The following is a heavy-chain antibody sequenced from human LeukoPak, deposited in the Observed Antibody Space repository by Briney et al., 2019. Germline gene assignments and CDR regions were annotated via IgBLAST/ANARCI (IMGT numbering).Heavy chain of an antibody. D-gene: IGHD3-16*02. V-gene: IGHV1-18*01. CDR1: GYTFTSYG. Sequence: ASVKVSCKASGYTFTSYGISWVRQAPGQGLEWMGWISAYNGNTNYAQKLQGRVTMTTDTSTSTAYMELRSLRSDDTAVYYCVRPHNDYVWGSYRYGAFDIWGQGTMVTVSS. CDR2: ISAYNGNT. CDR3: VRPHNDYVWGSYRYGAFDI. J-gene: IGHJ3*02.